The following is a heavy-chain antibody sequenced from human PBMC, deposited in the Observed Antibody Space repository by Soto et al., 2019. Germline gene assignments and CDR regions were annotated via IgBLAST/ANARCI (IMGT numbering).Heavy chain of an antibody. J-gene: IGHJ6*02. V-gene: IGHV4-59*01. CDR2: IYYRGST. CDR1: GGSISSYY. Sequence: QVQLQESGPGLVKPSETLSLTCTVSGGSISSYYWSWIRQPPGKGLEWIGYIYYRGSTNYNPSHKSRVTISVDTSQIQFSLKLSSVTAADTAVYYCARGAFGYSYGHGMDLWGQGTTVTVSS. D-gene: IGHD5-18*01. CDR3: ARGAFGYSYGHGMDL.